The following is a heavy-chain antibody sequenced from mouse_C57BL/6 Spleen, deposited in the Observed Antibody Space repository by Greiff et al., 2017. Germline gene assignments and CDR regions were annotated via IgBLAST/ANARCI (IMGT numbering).Heavy chain of an antibody. D-gene: IGHD2-1*01. CDR2: IDPANGNT. J-gene: IGHJ3*01. Sequence: EVQLQQSVAELVRPGASVKLSCTASGFNIKNTYMPWVKQRPEQGLEWIGRIDPANGNTKYAPKFQGKATITADTSSNTAYLQLSSLTSEDTAIYYCARSGSMVRPFAYWGQGTLVTVSA. CDR3: ARSGSMVRPFAY. CDR1: GFNIKNTY. V-gene: IGHV14-3*01.